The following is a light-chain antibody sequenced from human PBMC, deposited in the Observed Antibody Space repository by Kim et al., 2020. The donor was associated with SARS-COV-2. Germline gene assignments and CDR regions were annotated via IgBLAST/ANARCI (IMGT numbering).Light chain of an antibody. CDR3: NSRDNTANHPVV. Sequence: SSELTQDPAVSVALGRTVRITCQGDSLRTYYASWYQQKPGQAPVLVIYDKNNRPSGIPDRFSASRSENTASLTITGAQAEDEADYYCNSRDNTANHPVVFGGGTQLTVL. CDR2: DKN. CDR1: SLRTYY. J-gene: IGLJ2*01. V-gene: IGLV3-19*01.